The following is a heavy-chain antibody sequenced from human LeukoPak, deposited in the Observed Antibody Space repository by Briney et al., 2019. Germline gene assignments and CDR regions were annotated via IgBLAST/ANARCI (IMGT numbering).Heavy chain of an antibody. CDR3: ARDPVEWEQLLDY. D-gene: IGHD1-26*01. V-gene: IGHV3-7*01. J-gene: IGHJ4*02. CDR1: GFTFNSYW. CDR2: IKQDGSEK. Sequence: GGSLRLSCAASGFTFNSYWMSWVRQAPGKGLEWVANIKQDGSEKYYADSVKGRFTISRDNARNSVYLQMNSLRVEDTAVYYCARDPVEWEQLLDYWGQGTLVTVSS.